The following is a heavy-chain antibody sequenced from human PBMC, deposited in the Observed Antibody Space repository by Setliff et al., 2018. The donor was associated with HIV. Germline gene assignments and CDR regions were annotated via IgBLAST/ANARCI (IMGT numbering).Heavy chain of an antibody. CDR1: GGSISSYY. D-gene: IGHD3-10*01. CDR3: ARRIDNSGSFPDKNWFDT. J-gene: IGHJ5*02. Sequence: SETLSLTCTVSGGSISSYYWSWIRQPPGKGLEWIGYIYTTGSTNYNPSLKSRVTMSVDTSKNQFSLRLTSVTAADTAVYFCARRIDNSGSFPDKNWFDTWGQGSLVTVSS. CDR2: IYTTGST. V-gene: IGHV4-4*09.